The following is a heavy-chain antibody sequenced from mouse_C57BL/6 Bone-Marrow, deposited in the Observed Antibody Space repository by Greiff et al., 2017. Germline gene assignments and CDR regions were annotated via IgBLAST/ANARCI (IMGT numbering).Heavy chain of an antibody. Sequence: QVQLKESGAELVRPGTSVKMSCKASGYTFTNYWIGWAKQRPGHGLEWIGDIYPGGGYTNYNEKFKGKATLTEDKSSSTAYMQFSSLTSEDSALYYCARSQDAVMMDYWGQGTSVTVSS. D-gene: IGHD3-2*02. J-gene: IGHJ4*01. CDR2: IYPGGGYT. CDR1: GYTFTNYW. V-gene: IGHV1-63*01. CDR3: ARSQDAVMMDY.